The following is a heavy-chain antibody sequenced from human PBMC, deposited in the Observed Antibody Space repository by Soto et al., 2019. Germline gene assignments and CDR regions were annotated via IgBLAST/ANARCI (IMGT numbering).Heavy chain of an antibody. V-gene: IGHV1-69*01. J-gene: IGHJ5*02. D-gene: IGHD3-22*01. CDR3: ARSQDSSGYWNSCFDP. Sequence: QVQLVQSGAEVKKPGSSVKVSCKSSGGTFSTYTLAWVRQAPGQGLEWVGGIIPIVGTANYPQKFKGRVTITADDSTSTAYMELSSLRSEDTVVYYGARSQDSSGYWNSCFDPWGQGTLVTVSS. CDR2: IIPIVGTA. CDR1: GGTFSTYT.